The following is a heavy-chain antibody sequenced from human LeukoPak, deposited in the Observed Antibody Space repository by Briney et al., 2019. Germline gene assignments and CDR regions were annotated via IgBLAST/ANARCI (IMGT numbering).Heavy chain of an antibody. J-gene: IGHJ4*02. Sequence: PGGSLRLSCAASGFTFSSYGMHWVRQAPGKGLEWVSAISGSGGSTYYADSVKGRFTISRDNSKNTLYLQMNSLRAEDTAVYYCATNDIVVVPAAIWGQGTLVTVSS. D-gene: IGHD2-2*02. V-gene: IGHV3-23*01. CDR2: ISGSGGST. CDR1: GFTFSSYG. CDR3: ATNDIVVVPAAI.